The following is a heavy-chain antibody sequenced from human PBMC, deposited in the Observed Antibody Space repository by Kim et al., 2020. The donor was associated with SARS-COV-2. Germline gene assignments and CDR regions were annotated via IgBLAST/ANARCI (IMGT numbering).Heavy chain of an antibody. CDR3: AKAHPSSGWPTFDS. CDR2: VNNGGNA. Sequence: GGSLRLSCVASGFTFSSRAMSWVRQAPGKGPEWVASVNNGGNAYYADSVRGRFTVSRDITKDTLYLQMNSLRAEDSALYYCAKAHPSSGWPTFDSWGQGTLVTVSS. D-gene: IGHD6-19*01. V-gene: IGHV3-23*01. CDR1: GFTFSSRA. J-gene: IGHJ4*02.